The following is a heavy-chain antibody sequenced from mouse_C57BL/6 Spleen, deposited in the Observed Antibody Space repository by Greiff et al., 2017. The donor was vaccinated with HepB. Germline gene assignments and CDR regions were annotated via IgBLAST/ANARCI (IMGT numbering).Heavy chain of an antibody. D-gene: IGHD1-1*01. J-gene: IGHJ4*01. CDR1: GYTFTDYE. V-gene: IGHV1-15*01. Sequence: VQLQQSGAELVRPGASVTLSCKASGYTFTDYEMHWVKRTPVHGLEWIGAIDPETGGTAYNQKFKGKAILTADKSSSTAYMELRSLTSEDSAVYYCTRGPHYYGSSHYYAMDYWGQGTSVTVSS. CDR2: IDPETGGT. CDR3: TRGPHYYGSSHYYAMDY.